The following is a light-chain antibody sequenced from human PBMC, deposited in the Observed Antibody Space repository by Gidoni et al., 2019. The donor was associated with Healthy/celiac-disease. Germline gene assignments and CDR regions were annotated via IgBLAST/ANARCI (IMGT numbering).Light chain of an antibody. CDR3: QQYNSYPRT. CDR1: QSISSW. CDR2: KAY. J-gene: IGKJ1*01. V-gene: IGKV1-5*03. Sequence: DIQMTQSPSPLAASVGDRVTITCRASQSISSWLAWYQQKPGKAPKRLIYKAYSLESGVPSRFSGSGYGTEFTLTISSLQPDDFATYYCQQYNSYPRTFGQGTKVEIK.